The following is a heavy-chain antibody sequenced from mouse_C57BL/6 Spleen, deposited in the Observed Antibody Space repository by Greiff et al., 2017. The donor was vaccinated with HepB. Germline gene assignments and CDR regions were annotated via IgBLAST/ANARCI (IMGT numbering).Heavy chain of an antibody. V-gene: IGHV5-16*01. Sequence: DVHLVESEGGLVQPGSSMKLSCTASGFTFSDYYMAWVRQVPEKGLEWVANINYDGSSTYYLDSLKSRFIISRDNAKNILYLQMSSLKSEDTATYYCARGLWDGDYFDYWGQGTTLTVSS. J-gene: IGHJ2*01. CDR2: INYDGSST. D-gene: IGHD4-1*01. CDR1: GFTFSDYY. CDR3: ARGLWDGDYFDY.